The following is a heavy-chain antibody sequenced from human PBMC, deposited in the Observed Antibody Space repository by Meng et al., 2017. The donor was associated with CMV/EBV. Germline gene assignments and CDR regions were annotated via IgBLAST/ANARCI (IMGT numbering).Heavy chain of an antibody. J-gene: IGHJ4*02. Sequence: QQPGPGLVNPSEALPLACTFSGGSSSSSSYYWGWIRQPPGKGLEWIGSIYYSGSTYYNPSLKSRVTISVDTSKNQFSLKLSSVTAADTAVYYCVTWLWFGELSGYYFDYWGQGTLVTVAS. V-gene: IGHV4-39*07. CDR2: IYYSGST. CDR1: GGSSSSSSYY. D-gene: IGHD3-10*01. CDR3: VTWLWFGELSGYYFDY.